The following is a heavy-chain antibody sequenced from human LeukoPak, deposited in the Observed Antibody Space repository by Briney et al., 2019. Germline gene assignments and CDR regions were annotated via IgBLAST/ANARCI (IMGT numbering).Heavy chain of an antibody. CDR1: GFTFSSYG. CDR3: ARGVPIVVVTAIYLDAFDI. CDR2: IRYDGSNK. V-gene: IGHV3-30*02. J-gene: IGHJ3*02. D-gene: IGHD2-21*02. Sequence: PGGSLRLSCAASGFTFSSYGMHWVRQAPGKGLEWVAFIRYDGSNKYYADSVKGRFTISRDNSKNTLYLQMNSLRAEDTAVYYCARGVPIVVVTAIYLDAFDIWGQGTMVTVSS.